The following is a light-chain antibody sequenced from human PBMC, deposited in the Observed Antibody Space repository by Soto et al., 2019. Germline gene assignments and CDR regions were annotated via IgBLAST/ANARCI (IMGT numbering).Light chain of an antibody. Sequence: EIVLTQSPGTLSLSPGERASLSCRASQSVSSSYLAWYQQKPGQAPMLLIYGASSRATGIPDRFSDSWSGTDFTLTIGRLEPEYFAVYYCQQYDSSTGFTFGPGTKMDIK. CDR3: QQYDSSTGFT. CDR1: QSVSSSY. V-gene: IGKV3-20*01. J-gene: IGKJ3*01. CDR2: GAS.